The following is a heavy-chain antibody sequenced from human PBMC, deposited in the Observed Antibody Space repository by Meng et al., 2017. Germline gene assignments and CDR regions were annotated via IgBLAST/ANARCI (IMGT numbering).Heavy chain of an antibody. Sequence: GGSLRLSCAASGFTFSSYWMTWVRQAPGKGLEWVANIKEDGSEKFYVDSVKGRFTISRDNAKNSLYLQMNSLRAEDTAVYYCARDILGGAFDIWGQGTMVTVSS. D-gene: IGHD3-3*02. V-gene: IGHV3-7*01. CDR2: IKEDGSEK. CDR3: ARDILGGAFDI. CDR1: GFTFSSYW. J-gene: IGHJ3*02.